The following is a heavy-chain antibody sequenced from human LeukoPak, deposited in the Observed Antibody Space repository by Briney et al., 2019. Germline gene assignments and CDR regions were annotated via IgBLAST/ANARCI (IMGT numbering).Heavy chain of an antibody. CDR3: ARAMRSGYDY. J-gene: IGHJ4*02. V-gene: IGHV3-48*02. CDR1: GFTFSTYG. CDR2: ISSSSDAI. Sequence: TGGSLRLSCAASGFTFSTYGMNWVRQAPGKGPEWVSCISSSSDAIYYPDSVRGRFTISRDNAKNSLYLQMNSLRDEDTAVYYCARAMRSGYDYWGQGTLVTVSS. D-gene: IGHD5-12*01.